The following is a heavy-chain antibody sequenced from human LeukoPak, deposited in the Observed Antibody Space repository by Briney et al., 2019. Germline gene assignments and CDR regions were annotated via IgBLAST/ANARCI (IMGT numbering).Heavy chain of an antibody. V-gene: IGHV4-34*01. Sequence: SGTLSLTCAVYGGSFSGYYWSWIRQPPGKGLEWIGEINHSGSTNYNPSLKSRVTISVDTSKNQFSLKLSSVTAADTAVYYCASQGYCSSTSCSAPVGYWGQGTLVTVSS. D-gene: IGHD2-2*01. CDR3: ASQGYCSSTSCSAPVGY. J-gene: IGHJ4*02. CDR1: GGSFSGYY. CDR2: INHSGST.